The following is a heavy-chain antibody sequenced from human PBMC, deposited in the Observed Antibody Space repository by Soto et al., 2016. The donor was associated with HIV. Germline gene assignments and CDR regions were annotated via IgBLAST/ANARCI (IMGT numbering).Heavy chain of an antibody. Sequence: EVQLVESGGGLVKPGGSLRLSCAASGFSFSTYSMNWVRQAPGKGLEWVSSISDSSGYIYYADSVKGRFTISRDNAKNSLYLHMNSLRAGDTAVYYCARDAAVAGSYWYFDLWGRGTWSLSPQ. D-gene: IGHD6-19*01. V-gene: IGHV3-21*01. CDR2: ISDSSGYI. J-gene: IGHJ2*01. CDR3: ARDAAVAGSYWYFDL. CDR1: GFSFSTYS.